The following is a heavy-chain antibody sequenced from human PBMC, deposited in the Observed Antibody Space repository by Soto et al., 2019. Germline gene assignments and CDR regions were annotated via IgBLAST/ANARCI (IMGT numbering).Heavy chain of an antibody. CDR2: IIPIFGTA. Sequence: QVPLVQSGAEVKKPGSSLKISCKASGGTFSNYATSWVRQAPGQGLEWMGGIIPIFGTANYAQKFQGRVTITADESTSTAYMELSSLRSDDTAVYYCARDVSAVAGRGDFDHWGQGTLVTVSS. D-gene: IGHD6-19*01. J-gene: IGHJ4*02. CDR3: ARDVSAVAGRGDFDH. CDR1: GGTFSNYA. V-gene: IGHV1-69*01.